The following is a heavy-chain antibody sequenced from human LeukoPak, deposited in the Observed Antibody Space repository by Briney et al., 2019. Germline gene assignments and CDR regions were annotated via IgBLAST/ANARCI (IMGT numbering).Heavy chain of an antibody. V-gene: IGHV4-34*01. Sequence: PSETLSLTCAVYGGSFSGYYWSWIRQPPGKGLEWIGEINHSGSTNYNPSLKSRVTISVDTSKNQFSLKLSSVTAADTAVYYCAGPGYSYGRPFDYWGQGTLVTVSS. CDR1: GGSFSGYY. J-gene: IGHJ4*02. D-gene: IGHD5-18*01. CDR3: AGPGYSYGRPFDY. CDR2: INHSGST.